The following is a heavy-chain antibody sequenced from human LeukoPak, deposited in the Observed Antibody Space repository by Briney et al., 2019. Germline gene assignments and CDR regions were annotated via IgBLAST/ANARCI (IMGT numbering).Heavy chain of an antibody. D-gene: IGHD2-2*01. CDR3: AKDSIVVVPAPYYFDY. CDR1: GFTFSSYA. J-gene: IGHJ4*02. V-gene: IGHV3-23*01. Sequence: PGGSLRLSCAASGFTFSSYAMSWVRQAPGKGLEWVSAISGSGGSTYYADSVKGRFTISRDDSKNTLYLQMNSLRAEDTAVYYCAKDSIVVVPAPYYFDYWGQGTLVTVSS. CDR2: ISGSGGST.